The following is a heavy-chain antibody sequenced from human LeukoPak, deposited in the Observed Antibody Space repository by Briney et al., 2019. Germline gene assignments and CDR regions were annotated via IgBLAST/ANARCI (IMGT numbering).Heavy chain of an antibody. CDR1: GGSFSGYY. CDR3: ARVGKARGYFDL. Sequence: KPSETLSLTCAVYGGSFSGYYWSWIRQHPGKGLEWIGYIYYSGSTYYNPSLKSRVTISVDTSKNQFSLKLSSVTAADTAVYYCARVGKARGYFDLWGRGTLVTVSS. V-gene: IGHV4-31*11. D-gene: IGHD3-10*01. J-gene: IGHJ2*01. CDR2: IYYSGST.